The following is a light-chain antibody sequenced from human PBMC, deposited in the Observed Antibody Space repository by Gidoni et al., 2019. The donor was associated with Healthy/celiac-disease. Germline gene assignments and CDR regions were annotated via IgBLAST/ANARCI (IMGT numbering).Light chain of an antibody. J-gene: IGKJ3*01. CDR2: DAS. CDR3: QQYDNLSLT. CDR1: QDISNY. Sequence: DIQMTQSPSSLSASVGDRVTITCQASQDISNYLNWYQQKPGKAPKLLIYDASNLETGVPARFSGSGSGTDFTFTISSLQPEDIATYYCQQYDNLSLTFXPXTKVDIK. V-gene: IGKV1-33*01.